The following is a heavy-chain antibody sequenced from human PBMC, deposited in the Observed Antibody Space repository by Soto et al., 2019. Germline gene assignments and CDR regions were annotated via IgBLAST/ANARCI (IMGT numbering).Heavy chain of an antibody. Sequence: EVQLVESGGGLVQPGGSLRLSCAASGFTFSSYWMHWVRQAPGKGLVWVSLSNSDGRSTSYADSVKGRFTISRDNAKNTLYLQTTSLRAEDTAVSYCASYYVSGIYHPTYWGQGTLVTFA. CDR1: GFTFSSYW. D-gene: IGHD3-10*01. J-gene: IGHJ4*02. V-gene: IGHV3-74*01. CDR3: ASYYVSGIYHPTY. CDR2: SNSDGRST.